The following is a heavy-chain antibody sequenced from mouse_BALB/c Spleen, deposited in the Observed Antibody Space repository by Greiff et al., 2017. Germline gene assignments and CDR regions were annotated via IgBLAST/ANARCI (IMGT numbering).Heavy chain of an antibody. J-gene: IGHJ3*01. D-gene: IGHD2-4*01. CDR3: ARRGDYGLFAY. Sequence: VQLQQSGPELVKPGASVKIPCKASGYTFTDYYMDWVKQSHGKSLEWIGDINPNNGGTNYNQKFKGKATLTVDKSSSTAYMELRSLTSEDTAVYYCARRGDYGLFAYWGQGTLVTVSA. CDR2: INPNNGGT. V-gene: IGHV1-18*01. CDR1: GYTFTDYY.